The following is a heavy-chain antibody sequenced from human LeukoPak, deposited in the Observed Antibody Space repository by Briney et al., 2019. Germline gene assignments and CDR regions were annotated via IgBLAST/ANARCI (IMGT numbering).Heavy chain of an antibody. CDR1: DGSISISKW. J-gene: IGHJ4*02. Sequence: SETLSLTCAVSDGSISISKWWTWVRQAPGRGLKWIGEIWHSGDTNYNPSLQSRLTLSVDKSKSQFSLKLRSVTAADTAVYYCARGLRSSGWNMLDSWGRGVLVTVSS. CDR2: IWHSGDT. D-gene: IGHD6-19*01. V-gene: IGHV4-4*02. CDR3: ARGLRSSGWNMLDS.